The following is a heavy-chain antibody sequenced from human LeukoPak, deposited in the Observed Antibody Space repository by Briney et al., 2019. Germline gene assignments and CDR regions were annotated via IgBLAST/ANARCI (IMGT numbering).Heavy chain of an antibody. D-gene: IGHD4/OR15-4a*01. V-gene: IGHV3-30*18. J-gene: IGHJ4*02. CDR3: AKDRGLWWPTPSYYFDY. Sequence: GGSLRLSCAASGFTFNRYGMHWVRQAPGKGLEWVAVISFDGKVSYYADSVKGRFTISRDNSKNTLYLQMNSLRAEDTAVYYCAKDRGLWWPTPSYYFDYWGQGTLVTVSS. CDR2: ISFDGKVS. CDR1: GFTFNRYG.